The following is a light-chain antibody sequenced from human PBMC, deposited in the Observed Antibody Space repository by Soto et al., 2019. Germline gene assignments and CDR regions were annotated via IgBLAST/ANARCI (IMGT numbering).Light chain of an antibody. J-gene: IGKJ3*01. CDR2: AAY. CDR3: QQSYRTPQT. V-gene: IGKV1-39*01. Sequence: DIQMTQSPSSLSASVGDRVTITCRASQSIIRYLNWYQQKPGKAPRLLIYAAYSLQSGVPSRFSGSGSGTDFTLTISSLQPEDFATYYCQQSYRTPQTFGPGTKVDIK. CDR1: QSIIRY.